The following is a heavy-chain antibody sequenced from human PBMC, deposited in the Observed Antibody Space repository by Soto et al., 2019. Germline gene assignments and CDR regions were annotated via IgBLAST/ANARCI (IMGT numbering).Heavy chain of an antibody. CDR1: GFTFSSYA. Sequence: GGSLRLSCAASGFTFSSYAMSWVRQAPGKGLEWVSAISGSGGSTYYADSVKGRFTISRDNSKNTLYLQMNSLRAEDTAVYYCAKVPSPIQLWSGYLDYWGQGTLVTVSS. CDR3: AKVPSPIQLWSGYLDY. V-gene: IGHV3-23*01. D-gene: IGHD5-18*01. CDR2: ISGSGGST. J-gene: IGHJ4*02.